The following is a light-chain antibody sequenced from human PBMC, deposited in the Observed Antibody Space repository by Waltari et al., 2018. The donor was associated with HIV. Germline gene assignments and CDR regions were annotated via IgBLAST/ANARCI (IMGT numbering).Light chain of an antibody. V-gene: IGLV2-23*02. CDR2: EVS. CDR3: CSYAGSRGVV. CDR1: SRDVGSYNL. J-gene: IGLJ2*01. Sequence: QSALTQPASVSGSPGQSITISCTGTSRDVGSYNLVSWYQQHPGKAPKLMIYEVSKRPSGVSNRFSGSKSGNTASLTISGLQAEDEADYYCCSYAGSRGVVFGGGTKLTVL.